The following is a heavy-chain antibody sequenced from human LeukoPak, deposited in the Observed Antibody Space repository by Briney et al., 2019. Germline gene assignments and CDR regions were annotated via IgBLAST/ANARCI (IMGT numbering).Heavy chain of an antibody. D-gene: IGHD2-15*01. CDR3: TTGLRAGYCSGGSCYSESYYYYMDV. CDR1: GFTFSNAW. CDR2: IKSKTDGGTT. Sequence: GGSLRLSCAASGFTFSNAWMSWVRQAPGKGLEWVGRIKSKTDGGTTDYAAPVKCRFTISRADSKNTLYLQMNSLKTEDTAVYYCTTGLRAGYCSGGSCYSESYYYYMDVWGKGTTVTVSS. J-gene: IGHJ6*03. V-gene: IGHV3-15*01.